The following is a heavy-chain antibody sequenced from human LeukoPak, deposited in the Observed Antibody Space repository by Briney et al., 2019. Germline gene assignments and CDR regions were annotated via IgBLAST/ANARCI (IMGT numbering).Heavy chain of an antibody. CDR2: ISAYNGNT. CDR1: GYTFTSYG. D-gene: IGHD6-19*01. Sequence: ASVKVSCKASGYTFTSYGISWVRQAPGQGLEWVGWISAYNGNTNYAQKLQGRVTMTTDTSTSTAYMELRSLRPDDTAVYYCARGSMSGWYWKTDYWGQGTLVTVSS. CDR3: ARGSMSGWYWKTDY. V-gene: IGHV1-18*01. J-gene: IGHJ4*02.